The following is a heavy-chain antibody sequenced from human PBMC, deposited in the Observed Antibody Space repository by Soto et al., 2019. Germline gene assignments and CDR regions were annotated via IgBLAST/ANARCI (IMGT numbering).Heavy chain of an antibody. CDR1: GFTFSTYA. V-gene: IGHV3-23*01. J-gene: IGHJ4*02. D-gene: IGHD6-19*01. Sequence: EVHLLESGGGLVQPGGSLRLSCAASGFTFSTYAMSWVRQAPGRGLEWVSGITGSGSTTYHADSVKGRFTISRENSKNTLYLQMNSLRAEDTALYYCAKVYSGWYIFDYWGQGTLVTVSS. CDR2: ITGSGSTT. CDR3: AKVYSGWYIFDY.